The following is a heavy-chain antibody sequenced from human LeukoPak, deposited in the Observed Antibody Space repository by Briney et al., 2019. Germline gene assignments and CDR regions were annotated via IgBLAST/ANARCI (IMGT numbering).Heavy chain of an antibody. J-gene: IGHJ2*01. CDR3: ARDVPSVGLDCGGDCYYCYFDV. V-gene: IGHV4-39*07. CDR2: IYYSGST. D-gene: IGHD2-21*02. Sequence: CIRQPPGKGLEWIGSIYYSGSTYYNPSLKSRVTISVDTSKNQFSLKLRSVTAADTAFYYCARDVPSVGLDCGGDCYYCYFDVWGRGTLVTVSS.